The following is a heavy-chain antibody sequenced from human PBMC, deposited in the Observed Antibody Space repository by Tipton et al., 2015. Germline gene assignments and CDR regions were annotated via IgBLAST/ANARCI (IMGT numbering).Heavy chain of an antibody. CDR3: ARGDWGSSGQAY. CDR1: SSSSYY. CDR2: IKPDGSDT. J-gene: IGHJ4*02. Sequence: SSSSYYWGWIRQPPGKGLEWVAHIKPDGSDTYYVDSVKGRFTISRDNAKNSLYLQMNSLRAEDTAVYFCARGDWGSSGQAYWGQGTLVTVSS. V-gene: IGHV3-7*01. D-gene: IGHD3-22*01.